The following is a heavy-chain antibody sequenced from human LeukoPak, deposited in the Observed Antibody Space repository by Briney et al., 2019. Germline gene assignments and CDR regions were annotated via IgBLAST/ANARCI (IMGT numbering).Heavy chain of an antibody. CDR1: GFTFSTCA. J-gene: IGHJ4*02. V-gene: IGHV3-23*01. D-gene: IGHD3-3*01. CDR3: AKDQRGYFQPFDS. CDR2: ISGSGVNT. Sequence: PGGSLRLSCTASGFTFSTCAMNWVRQAPGKGLGWVSGISGSGVNTYCADSVKGRFSISRDNSENTLYLQINSLRAEDTAVYYCAKDQRGYFQPFDSWGQGTLVTVSS.